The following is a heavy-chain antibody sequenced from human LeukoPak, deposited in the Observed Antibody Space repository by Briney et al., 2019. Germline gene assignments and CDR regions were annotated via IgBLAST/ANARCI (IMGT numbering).Heavy chain of an antibody. Sequence: GGSLRLSCAAAGFTFSSYAMSWGRQAPGKGLEWVSAISGSGGSTYYADSVKGRFTISRDNSKNTLYLQLNSLRAEDTAVYYCAKDRNYYDSSGYYYLYYYYGMDVWGQGTTVTVSS. CDR3: AKDRNYYDSSGYYYLYYYYGMDV. V-gene: IGHV3-23*01. CDR2: ISGSGGST. CDR1: GFTFSSYA. D-gene: IGHD3-22*01. J-gene: IGHJ6*02.